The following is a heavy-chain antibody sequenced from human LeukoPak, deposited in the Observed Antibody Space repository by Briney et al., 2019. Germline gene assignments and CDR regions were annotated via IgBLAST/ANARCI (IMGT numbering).Heavy chain of an antibody. Sequence: GGSLRLSCAASGFTFSRYGMHWVRQAPGKGPEWAAVISSDGKKKFYIDSVKGRFTISRDNSKSTLYLQMTSLRAEDTALYYCATEIAAGGPQDYWGQGTLVTVSS. D-gene: IGHD2-21*01. V-gene: IGHV3-30*03. J-gene: IGHJ4*02. CDR1: GFTFSRYG. CDR3: ATEIAAGGPQDY. CDR2: ISSDGKKK.